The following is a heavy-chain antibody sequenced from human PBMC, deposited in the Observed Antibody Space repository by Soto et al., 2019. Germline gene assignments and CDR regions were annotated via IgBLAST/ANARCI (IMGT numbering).Heavy chain of an antibody. Sequence: GGSLRLSCAASGFTFSSYGMHWVRQAPGKGLEWVAVIWYDGSNKYYADSVKGRFTISRDNSKNTLYLQMNSLRAEDTAVYYCARALLTVTYDYYYGMDVWGQGTTVTVSS. D-gene: IGHD4-4*01. J-gene: IGHJ6*02. CDR3: ARALLTVTYDYYYGMDV. V-gene: IGHV3-33*01. CDR1: GFTFSSYG. CDR2: IWYDGSNK.